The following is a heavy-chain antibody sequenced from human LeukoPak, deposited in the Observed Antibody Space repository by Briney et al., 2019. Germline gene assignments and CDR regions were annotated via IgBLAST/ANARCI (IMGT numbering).Heavy chain of an antibody. J-gene: IGHJ6*03. CDR1: GYTFTSYD. D-gene: IGHD5-18*01. V-gene: IGHV1-8*01. CDR2: MNPNSSNT. Sequence: GASVKVSCKASGYTFTSYDINWVRQVTGQGLEWMGWMNPNSSNTGYAQKFQGRVTMTRNTSISTAYMELSSLRSEDTAVYYCARNSYGYGGLYYYYYYYMDVWGKGTTVTVSS. CDR3: ARNSYGYGGLYYYYYYYMDV.